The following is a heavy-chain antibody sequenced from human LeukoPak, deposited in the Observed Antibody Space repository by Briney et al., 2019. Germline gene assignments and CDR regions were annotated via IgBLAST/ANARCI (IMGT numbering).Heavy chain of an antibody. CDR1: GFTFSSYS. V-gene: IGHV3-21*01. Sequence: PGGSLRLSCAASGFTFSSYSMNWVRQAPGKGLEWVSSLSSSGTYIYYADSVKGRFSISRDNAKNSLYLQMNSLRAEDTAVYYCAKDTGIAVAGFDYWGQGTLVTVSS. J-gene: IGHJ4*02. CDR2: LSSSGTYI. D-gene: IGHD6-19*01. CDR3: AKDTGIAVAGFDY.